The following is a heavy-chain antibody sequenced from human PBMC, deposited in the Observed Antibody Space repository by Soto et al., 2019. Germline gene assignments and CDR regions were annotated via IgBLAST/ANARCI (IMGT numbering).Heavy chain of an antibody. CDR1: GFTFSSYA. CDR2: ISYDGSNK. V-gene: IGHV3-30-3*01. J-gene: IGHJ4*02. Sequence: GGSLRLSCAASGFTFSSYAMHWVRQAPGKGLEWVAVISYDGSNKYYADSVKGRFTISRDNSKNTLYLQMNSLRAEDTAVYYCARDFDNWNYFDYWGQGTLVTVSS. CDR3: ARDFDNWNYFDY. D-gene: IGHD1-20*01.